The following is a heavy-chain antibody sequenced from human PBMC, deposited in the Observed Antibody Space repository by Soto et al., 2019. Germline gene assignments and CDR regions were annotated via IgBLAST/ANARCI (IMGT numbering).Heavy chain of an antibody. Sequence: QVQLVQSGAEVKKPGASVKVSCKASGYTFTSYDINWVRQATGQGLEWIGWMSPKTGNTGYVQNFQGRVTMTGNPSICTAYMELSSLTSEDSAVYYCARGPPDWGFDLWVQGTLVAVSS. CDR3: ARGPPDWGFDL. CDR1: GYTFTSYD. D-gene: IGHD7-27*01. J-gene: IGHJ4*02. V-gene: IGHV1-8*01. CDR2: MSPKTGNT.